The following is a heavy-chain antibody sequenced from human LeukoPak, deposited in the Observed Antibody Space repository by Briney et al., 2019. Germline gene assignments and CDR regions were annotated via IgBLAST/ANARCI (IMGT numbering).Heavy chain of an antibody. CDR3: ARDLSGVTGYTYGRGIDY. CDR2: ISGRGSTI. D-gene: IGHD5-18*01. V-gene: IGHV3-48*03. CDR1: GFTFSSYE. Sequence: GGSLRLSCAASGFTFSSYEMNWVRQAPGKGLEWVSYISGRGSTIYNADSVKGRFTISRDNAKNSLYLQMNSLRAEDTAVYYCARDLSGVTGYTYGRGIDYWGQGTLVTVSS. J-gene: IGHJ4*02.